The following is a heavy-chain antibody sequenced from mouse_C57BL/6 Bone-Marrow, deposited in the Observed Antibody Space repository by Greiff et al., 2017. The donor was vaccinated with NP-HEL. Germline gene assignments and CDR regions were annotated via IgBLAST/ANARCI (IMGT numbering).Heavy chain of an antibody. CDR2: ISSGGSYT. V-gene: IGHV5-6*02. CDR1: GFTFSSYG. Sequence: EVKLVESGGDLVKPGGSLKLSCAASGFTFSSYGMSWVRQTPDKRLEWVATISSGGSYTYYPDSVKGRFTISRDNAKNTLYLQMSSLKSEDTAMYYCARRDYYGSRTGFAYWGQGTLVTVSA. J-gene: IGHJ3*01. CDR3: ARRDYYGSRTGFAY. D-gene: IGHD1-1*01.